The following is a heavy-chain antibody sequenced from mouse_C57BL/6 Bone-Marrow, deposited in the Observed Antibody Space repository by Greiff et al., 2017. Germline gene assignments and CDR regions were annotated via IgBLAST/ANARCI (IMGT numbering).Heavy chain of an antibody. CDR2: IYPGNSDT. V-gene: IGHV1-5*01. CDR1: GYTFTSYW. Sequence: VQLQQSGTVLARPGASVKMSCKTSGYTFTSYWMHWVKQRPGQGLEWIGAIYPGNSDTSYNQKFKGKAKLTAVTSASTAYRELSSLTNEDSAVYYCTRYRYYYGSSPFAYWGQGTLVTVSA. CDR3: TRYRYYYGSSPFAY. J-gene: IGHJ3*01. D-gene: IGHD1-1*01.